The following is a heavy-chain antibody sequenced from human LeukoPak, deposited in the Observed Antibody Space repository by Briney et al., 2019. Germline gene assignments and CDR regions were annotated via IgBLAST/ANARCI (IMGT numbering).Heavy chain of an antibody. CDR2: ISSSSSYI. D-gene: IGHD2-2*01. CDR1: GFTFSTYT. V-gene: IGHV3-21*01. J-gene: IGHJ5*02. Sequence: GGSLRLSCAASGFTFSTYTMNWVRQAPGKGLEWVSSISSSSSYIYYADSVKGRFTISRDNAKNSLYLQMNSLRAEDTAVYYCARRAQGCSSTSCYSPWGQGTLVTVSS. CDR3: ARRAQGCSSTSCYSP.